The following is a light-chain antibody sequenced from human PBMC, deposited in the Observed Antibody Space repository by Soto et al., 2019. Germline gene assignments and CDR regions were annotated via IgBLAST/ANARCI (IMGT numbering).Light chain of an antibody. CDR3: QQSYGTPPFT. J-gene: IGKJ3*01. CDR2: EAS. Sequence: DIPLTQSPCPLSASVGDRVYITCRTSQDISSYLNWYQAKPGKAPKLLIYEASTLESGVPSSFSGSGSGTDFTLTISSLQPEDTATYYCQQSYGTPPFTFGPGTRVDI. V-gene: IGKV1-39*01. CDR1: QDISSY.